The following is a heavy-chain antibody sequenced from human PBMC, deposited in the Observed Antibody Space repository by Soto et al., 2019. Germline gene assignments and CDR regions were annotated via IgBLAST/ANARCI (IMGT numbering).Heavy chain of an antibody. D-gene: IGHD6-6*01. Sequence: EVQLVESGGGLVQPGGSLRLSCAASGFTFSSYDMHWVRQATGKGLEWVSAIGTAGDPYYPGSVKGRFTISRENAKNSWYIKMNSLRAGDTVVYYCAREYSSSRGAMDLWAQGTTVTVSS. J-gene: IGHJ6*02. CDR2: IGTAGDP. V-gene: IGHV3-13*05. CDR1: GFTFSSYD. CDR3: AREYSSSRGAMDL.